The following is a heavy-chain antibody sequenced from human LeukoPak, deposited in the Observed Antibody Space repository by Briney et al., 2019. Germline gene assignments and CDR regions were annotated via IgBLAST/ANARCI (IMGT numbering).Heavy chain of an antibody. D-gene: IGHD6-13*01. CDR1: GFTFSDYY. CDR2: ISSSGNTA. J-gene: IGHJ4*02. Sequence: GGSLRLSCAASGFTFSDYYMSWIRQAPGKGLEWVSYISSSGNTAYHADSVKGRFTISRDNAKNSLYLQMSSLRAEDTAVYYCARDGGSSWYFDYWGQGTLVTVSS. V-gene: IGHV3-11*04. CDR3: ARDGGSSWYFDY.